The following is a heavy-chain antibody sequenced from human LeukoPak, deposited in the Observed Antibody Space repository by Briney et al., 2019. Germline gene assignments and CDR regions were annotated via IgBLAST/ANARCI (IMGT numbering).Heavy chain of an antibody. CDR1: GYTFSNFG. J-gene: IGHJ3*02. Sequence: ASVKVSCKASGYTFSNFGIAWVRQAPGQGLEWMGWNSGDNDNPQSAQDLQGRLTVTTDRSTSTAYMELRSLRHDDTAVYYCARGEGGNPGDAFDIGAKGKMVTVFS. CDR3: ARGEGGNPGDAFDI. CDR2: NSGDNDNP. D-gene: IGHD4-23*01. V-gene: IGHV1-18*01.